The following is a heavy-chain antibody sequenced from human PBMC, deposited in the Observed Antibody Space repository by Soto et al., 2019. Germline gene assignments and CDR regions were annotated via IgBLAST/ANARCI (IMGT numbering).Heavy chain of an antibody. CDR3: ATKDIVVVLAATPNYYYGMDV. CDR2: IIPIFGTA. Sequence: SVKVSCKASGGTFSSYAISWVRQAPGQGLEWMGGIIPIFGTANYAQKFQGRVTITADESTSTAYMELSSLRSEDTAVYYCATKDIVVVLAATPNYYYGMDVWGQGTTVTVS. D-gene: IGHD2-15*01. V-gene: IGHV1-69*13. CDR1: GGTFSSYA. J-gene: IGHJ6*02.